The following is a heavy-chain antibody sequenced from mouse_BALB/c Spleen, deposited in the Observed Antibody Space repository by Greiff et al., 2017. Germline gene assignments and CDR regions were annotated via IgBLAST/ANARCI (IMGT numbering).Heavy chain of an antibody. Sequence: QVQLKESGPGLVAPSQSLSITCTVSGFSLTSYDISWIRQPPGKGLEWLGVIWTGGGTNYNSAFMSRLSISKDNSKSQVFLKMNSLQTDDTAKYYCVRDQAGYFAYWGQGTLVTVSA. J-gene: IGHJ3*01. CDR1: GFSLTSYD. V-gene: IGHV2-9-2*01. CDR2: IWTGGGT. D-gene: IGHD3-2*02. CDR3: VRDQAGYFAY.